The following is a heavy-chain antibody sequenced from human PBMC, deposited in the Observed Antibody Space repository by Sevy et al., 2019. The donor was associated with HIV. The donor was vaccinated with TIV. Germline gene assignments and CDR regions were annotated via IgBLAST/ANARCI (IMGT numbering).Heavy chain of an antibody. CDR2: IKQDGSEK. J-gene: IGHJ6*02. V-gene: IGHV3-7*01. Sequence: GGSLRLSCAASGFTFSSYWMSWVCQAPGKGLEWVANIKQDGSEKYYVDSVKGRFTISRDNAKNSLYLQMNSLRAEDTAVYYCASWLIAARPSRYYGMDVWGQGTTVTVSS. CDR1: GFTFSSYW. D-gene: IGHD6-6*01. CDR3: ASWLIAARPSRYYGMDV.